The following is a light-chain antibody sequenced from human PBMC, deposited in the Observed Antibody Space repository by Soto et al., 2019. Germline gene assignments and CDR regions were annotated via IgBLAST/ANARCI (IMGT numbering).Light chain of an antibody. CDR2: AAS. CDR3: QQSYSSPPT. CDR1: QSISNH. V-gene: IGKV1-39*01. J-gene: IGKJ1*01. Sequence: DIQMTQSPSALSASVEDRVIITCRASQSISNHLNWYQQKPGKAPKLLIFAASSLQSGVPSRFSGSRSGPDFTLTISSLQPEDFATYCCQQSYSSPPTFGQGTKVDIK.